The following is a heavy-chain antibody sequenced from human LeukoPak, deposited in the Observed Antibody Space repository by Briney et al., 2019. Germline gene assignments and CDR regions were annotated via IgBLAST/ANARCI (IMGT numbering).Heavy chain of an antibody. CDR3: ARHERGWDSSGWYGVNGYYFDY. CDR2: IYYSGST. D-gene: IGHD6-19*01. CDR1: GGSISSYY. V-gene: IGHV4-59*08. J-gene: IGHJ4*02. Sequence: SETLSLTCTVSGGSISSYYWSWIRQPPGKGLEWIGYIYYSGSTNYNPSLKSRVTISVDTSKNQFSLKLSSVTAADTAVYYCARHERGWDSSGWYGVNGYYFDYWGQGTLVTVSS.